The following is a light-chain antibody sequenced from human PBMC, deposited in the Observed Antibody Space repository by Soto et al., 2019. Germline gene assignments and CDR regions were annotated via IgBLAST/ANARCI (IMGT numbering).Light chain of an antibody. CDR3: QQYTNWPPIT. CDR1: QNINNY. V-gene: IGKV1-33*01. CDR2: DAS. J-gene: IGKJ5*01. Sequence: IQLTQSPSSLSASVGDRVTITCQASQNINNYLNWYQQKPGRAPKLLIYDASNLEAGVPSRFRGSGSGTDFTLTISSLQPEDFAVYYCQQYTNWPPITFGQGTRLEIK.